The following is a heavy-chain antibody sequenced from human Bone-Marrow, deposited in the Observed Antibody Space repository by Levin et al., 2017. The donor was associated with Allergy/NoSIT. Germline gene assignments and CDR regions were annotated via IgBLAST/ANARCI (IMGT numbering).Heavy chain of an antibody. V-gene: IGHV1-69*13. CDR2: IIPAFGIP. CDR1: EGTFSSYP. CDR3: TRGKTTYSSSWYGGEGMDV. Sequence: SVKVSCKASEGTFSSYPISWVRQAPGQGLEWMGGIIPAFGIPNYAQKFQDRVTITADESTAYMELRGLTSEDTALYYCTRGKTTYSSSWYGGEGMDVWGQGTTVTVSS. J-gene: IGHJ6*02. D-gene: IGHD6-13*01.